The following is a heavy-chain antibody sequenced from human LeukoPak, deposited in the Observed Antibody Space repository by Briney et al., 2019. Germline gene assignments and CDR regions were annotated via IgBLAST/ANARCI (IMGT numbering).Heavy chain of an antibody. CDR3: ARGRPVTNPRDY. V-gene: IGHV1-8*01. J-gene: IGHJ4*02. Sequence: VASVKVSCKASGYTFTSYDINWVRQATGQGLEWMGWMNPNSGNTGYAQKFQGRVTMTRNTSISTAYMELSSLRSEDTAVYYCARGRPVTNPRDYWGQGTLVTVSS. CDR2: MNPNSGNT. CDR1: GYTFTSYD. D-gene: IGHD4-17*01.